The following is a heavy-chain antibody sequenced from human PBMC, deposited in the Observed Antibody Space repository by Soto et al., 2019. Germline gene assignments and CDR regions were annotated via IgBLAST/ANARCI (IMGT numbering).Heavy chain of an antibody. CDR1: GFTFNSYG. V-gene: IGHV3-33*01. J-gene: IGHJ6*02. D-gene: IGHD5-18*01. CDR2: TWYDGSKK. Sequence: PGGSLRLSCAASGFTFNSYGTHWVRQAPGKGLEWVAVTWYDGSKKYYADSVKGRFTISRDNSKNTLYLQMNSLKAEDTAVYYCARDGGYSSTSHYYGLDFWGQGTTVTVS. CDR3: ARDGGYSSTSHYYGLDF.